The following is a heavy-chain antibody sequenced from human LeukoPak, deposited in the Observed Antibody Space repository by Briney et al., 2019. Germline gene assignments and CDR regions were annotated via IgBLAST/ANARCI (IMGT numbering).Heavy chain of an antibody. J-gene: IGHJ6*02. Sequence: PSETLSLTCAVYGGSFSGYYWSWIRLPPGKGLEWIGEINHSGSTNYNPSLKSRVTISVDTSKNQFSLKLSSVTAADTAVYYCARVTVTRRGYYYYGMDVWGQGTTVTVSS. CDR2: INHSGST. CDR1: GGSFSGYY. CDR3: ARVTVTRRGYYYYGMDV. V-gene: IGHV4-34*01. D-gene: IGHD4-17*01.